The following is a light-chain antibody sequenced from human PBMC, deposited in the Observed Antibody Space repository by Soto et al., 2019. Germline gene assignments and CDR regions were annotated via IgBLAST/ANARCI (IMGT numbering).Light chain of an antibody. J-gene: IGLJ3*02. CDR1: SSDVGGYNY. CDR3: SSYTSSSTWV. Sequence: QSVLTQPASVSGSPGQSITISCTGTSSDVGGYNYVSWYQQHPGKAPKLMIYEVSNRPSGVSNRFSGSKSGNTASLTISGRQAEDAADYYCSSYTSSSTWVFGGGTKLTVL. CDR2: EVS. V-gene: IGLV2-14*01.